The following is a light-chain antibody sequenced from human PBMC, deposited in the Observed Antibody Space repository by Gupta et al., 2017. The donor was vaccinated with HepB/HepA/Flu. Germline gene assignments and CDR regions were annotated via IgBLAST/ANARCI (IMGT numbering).Light chain of an antibody. CDR3: QAWDSSAVV. CDR2: QDN. J-gene: IGLJ2*01. Sequence: YELTQPPSVSVSPGQTASITCSGDKLGDKYACWYQQKPGQSPLLVIYQDNRRPSEIPERFSGSNSGNTATLTISGTQPMDEADYYCQAWDSSAVVFGGGTKLTVL. V-gene: IGLV3-1*01. CDR1: KLGDKY.